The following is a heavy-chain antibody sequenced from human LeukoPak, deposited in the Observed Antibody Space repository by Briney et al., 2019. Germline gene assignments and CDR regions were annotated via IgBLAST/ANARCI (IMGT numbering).Heavy chain of an antibody. Sequence: GGSLRLSCAASGFTFSSYSMNWVRQAPGKGLEWVSSISSSSSYIYYADSVKGRFTISRDNAKNSLYLQMNSLRAEDTAVYYCASSQNLERSKDAYYFDYWGQGTLVTVSS. J-gene: IGHJ4*02. CDR1: GFTFSSYS. CDR2: ISSSSSYI. D-gene: IGHD3-3*01. CDR3: ASSQNLERSKDAYYFDY. V-gene: IGHV3-21*01.